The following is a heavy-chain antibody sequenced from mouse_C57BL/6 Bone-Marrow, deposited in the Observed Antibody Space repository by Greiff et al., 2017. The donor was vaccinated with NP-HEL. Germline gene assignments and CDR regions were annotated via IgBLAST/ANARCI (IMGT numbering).Heavy chain of an antibody. D-gene: IGHD3-2*02. Sequence: QVQLQQSGAELVRPGASVKLSCKASGYTFTDYYINWVKQRPGQGLEWIARIYPGSGNTYYNEKFKGKATLTAEKSSSTAYMQLSSLTSEDSAVYFCARDSSGRGDWGQGTLVTVSA. CDR2: IYPGSGNT. J-gene: IGHJ3*01. CDR1: GYTFTDYY. CDR3: ARDSSGRGD. V-gene: IGHV1-76*01.